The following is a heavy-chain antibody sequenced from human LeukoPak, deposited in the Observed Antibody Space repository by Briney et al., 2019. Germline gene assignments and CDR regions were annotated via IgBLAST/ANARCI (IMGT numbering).Heavy chain of an antibody. V-gene: IGHV3-74*01. CDR2: IKNAGTDT. J-gene: IGHJ6*03. Sequence: GGSLRLSCVGSGFTFSNYYMYWVRHAPGKGLVWVSRIKNAGTDTIYADSVKGRFTVSRDNAKNTVYLQMNSLRAEDTAVYYCARGGYGHNMDAWGEGTTVTVSS. CDR1: GFTFSNYY. CDR3: ARGGYGHNMDA. D-gene: IGHD3-10*01.